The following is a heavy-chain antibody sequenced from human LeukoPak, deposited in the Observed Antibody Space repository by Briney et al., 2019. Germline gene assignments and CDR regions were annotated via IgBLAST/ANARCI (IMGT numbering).Heavy chain of an antibody. CDR3: ARSGYDFWSGYSQYFQH. CDR2: INHSGST. Sequence: PSETLSLTCAVYGGSFSGYYWSWIRQPPGKGLEWIGEINHSGSTNYNPSLKSRVTISVDTSKNQISLKLSSVTAADTAVYYCARSGYDFWSGYSQYFQHWGQGTLVTVSS. V-gene: IGHV4-34*01. CDR1: GGSFSGYY. D-gene: IGHD3-3*01. J-gene: IGHJ1*01.